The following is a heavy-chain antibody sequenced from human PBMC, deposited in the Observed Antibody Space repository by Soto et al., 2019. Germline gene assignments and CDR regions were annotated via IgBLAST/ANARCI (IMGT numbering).Heavy chain of an antibody. V-gene: IGHV3-48*03. CDR3: ATPTYTVVTPLELDY. Sequence: EVQLVESGGGLVQPGGSLRLSCAASGFTFSSYEMNWVRQAPGKGLEWVSYISSSGSTIYYADSVKGRFTISRDNAKNSLYLQMNSLRAEDTAVYYCATPTYTVVTPLELDYWGQGTLVTVSS. CDR1: GFTFSSYE. CDR2: ISSSGSTI. D-gene: IGHD2-15*01. J-gene: IGHJ4*02.